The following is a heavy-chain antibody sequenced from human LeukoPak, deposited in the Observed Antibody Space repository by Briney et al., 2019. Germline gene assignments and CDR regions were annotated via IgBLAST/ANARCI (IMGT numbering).Heavy chain of an antibody. D-gene: IGHD2-15*01. J-gene: IGHJ6*03. V-gene: IGHV4-34*01. Sequence: PSETLSLTCAVYGGSFSGYYWSWIRQPPGKGLEWIGEINHSGSTNYNPSLKSRVTISVDTSKNQFSLKLSSVTAADTAVYYCARLPPRRYCSGGSCYSYYYYYMDVWGKGTTVTISS. CDR3: ARLPPRRYCSGGSCYSYYYYYMDV. CDR2: INHSGST. CDR1: GGSFSGYY.